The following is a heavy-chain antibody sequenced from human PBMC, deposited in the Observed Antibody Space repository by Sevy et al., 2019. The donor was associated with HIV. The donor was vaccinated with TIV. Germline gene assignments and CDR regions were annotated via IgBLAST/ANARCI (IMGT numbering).Heavy chain of an antibody. CDR2: ISSSGNYI. D-gene: IGHD6-13*01. CDR3: VRWDYSTSGNWFDP. V-gene: IGHV3-21*01. J-gene: IGHJ5*02. CDR1: GFTFSRYS. Sequence: GGSLRLSCGASGFTFSRYSMNWVRQAPGKGLEWVSYISSSGNYIQYADSVRGRFTISRDNARDSLDLQMNSLRAEDTAVYFCVRWDYSTSGNWFDPWGQGTLVTVSS.